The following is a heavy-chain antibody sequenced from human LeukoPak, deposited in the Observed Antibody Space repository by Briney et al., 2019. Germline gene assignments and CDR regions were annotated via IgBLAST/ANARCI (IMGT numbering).Heavy chain of an antibody. D-gene: IGHD2-2*01. Sequence: GESLKISCKGSGYSFTDYWIGWVRQMPGKGLEWMGIIYPGDSDTRYSPSFQGQVTIPADKSISTAYLQWSSLRASDTAVYYCARRTTSSSPPDYWGQGTLVTVSS. CDR3: ARRTTSSSPPDY. V-gene: IGHV5-51*01. J-gene: IGHJ4*02. CDR2: IYPGDSDT. CDR1: GYSFTDYW.